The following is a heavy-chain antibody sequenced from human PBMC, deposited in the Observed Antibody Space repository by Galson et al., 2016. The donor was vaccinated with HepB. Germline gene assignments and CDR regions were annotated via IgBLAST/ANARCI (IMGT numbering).Heavy chain of an antibody. J-gene: IGHJ4*02. CDR1: GYTFSKYW. V-gene: IGHV5-51*01. D-gene: IGHD3-10*01. CDR2: IYPGDSDT. CDR3: ARCPSDYYGSEKFDY. Sequence: QSGAEVKKPGESLKISCKGSGYTFSKYWIGWVRQMPGKGLEWMGIIYPGDSDTRFSPSFEGQVTISVDKSINTAYLPWSALKASDTAIYYCARCPSDYYGSEKFDYWGQGTLVTVSS.